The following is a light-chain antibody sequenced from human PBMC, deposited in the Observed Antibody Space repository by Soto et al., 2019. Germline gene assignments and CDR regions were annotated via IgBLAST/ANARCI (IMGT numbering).Light chain of an antibody. CDR1: QSLLHSNGYNY. J-gene: IGKJ2*01. CDR2: LGS. CDR3: MQALQTPLT. V-gene: IGKV2-28*01. Sequence: DIVMTQSPLSLPVTPGEPASISCRSSQSLLHSNGYNYLDWYLQKPGQSPQLLIYLGSNRASGVPDMFSGSGSGTDFTLKISRVEAEDVGVYYCMQALQTPLTFGQGTKLDIK.